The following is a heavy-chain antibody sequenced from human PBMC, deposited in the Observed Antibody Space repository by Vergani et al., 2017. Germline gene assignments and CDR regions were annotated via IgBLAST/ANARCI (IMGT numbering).Heavy chain of an antibody. J-gene: IGHJ3*02. CDR2: IKQDGSEK. CDR1: GFTFSSYW. CDR3: ARDGDSSGYYYSDAFDI. Sequence: PASGFTFSSYWMSWVRQAPGKGLEWVDNIKQDGSEKYYVDSVKGRFTISRDNAKNSLYLQMNSLRAEDTAVYYCARDGDSSGYYYSDAFDIWGQGTMVTVSS. V-gene: IGHV3-7*01. D-gene: IGHD3-22*01.